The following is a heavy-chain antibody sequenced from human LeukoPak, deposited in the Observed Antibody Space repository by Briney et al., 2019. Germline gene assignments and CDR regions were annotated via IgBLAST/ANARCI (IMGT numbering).Heavy chain of an antibody. D-gene: IGHD7-27*01. CDR2: IYYSGST. J-gene: IGHJ5*02. V-gene: IGHV4-59*01. Sequence: PSETLSLTRSVSGGSISSYYWNWIRQPPGKGLEWIGYIYYSGSTNYNPSLKSRVTISVDTSKNQFSLKLSSVTAADTAVYYCAREVGKGNNWFDPWGQGPLVTVSS. CDR3: AREVGKGNNWFDP. CDR1: GGSISSYY.